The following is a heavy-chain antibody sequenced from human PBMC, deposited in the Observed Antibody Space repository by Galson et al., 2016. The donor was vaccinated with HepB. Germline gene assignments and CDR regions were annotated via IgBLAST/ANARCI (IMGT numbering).Heavy chain of an antibody. CDR2: MGPAGDK. J-gene: IGHJ4*01. CDR1: GFTFNDYD. Sequence: SLRLSCAISGFTFNDYDMHWVRQGTGESLEWVATMGPAGDKYYPGSVKGRFTISKDTSKTTVYLQMNSLRVEDTAVYYCARGEVGSTRKQIDYWGQGTPVTVSS. V-gene: IGHV3-13*01. CDR3: ARGEVGSTRKQIDY. D-gene: IGHD1-26*01.